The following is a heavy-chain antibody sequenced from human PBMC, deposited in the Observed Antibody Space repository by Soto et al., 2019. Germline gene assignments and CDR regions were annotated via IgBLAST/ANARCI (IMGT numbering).Heavy chain of an antibody. CDR1: GFTFSSYW. D-gene: IGHD2-15*01. CDR3: VRTSVVVAAATRDDY. CDR2: INSDGSST. V-gene: IGHV3-74*01. Sequence: EVQLVESGGGLVQPGGSLRLSCAASGFTFSSYWMHWVRQAPGKGLVWVSRINSDGSSTSYADSVKGRFTISRDNAKNTRYLQMNSLRADDTAVYYCVRTSVVVAAATRDDYWGQGTLVTVSS. J-gene: IGHJ4*02.